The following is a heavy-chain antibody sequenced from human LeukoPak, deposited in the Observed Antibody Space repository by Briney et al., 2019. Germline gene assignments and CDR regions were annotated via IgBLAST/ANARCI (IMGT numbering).Heavy chain of an antibody. CDR3: ATVGLTMVRGVRYYYNGMDV. CDR1: GFTVSSNY. J-gene: IGHJ6*02. Sequence: GGSLRLSCAASGFTVSSNYMSWVRQAPGKGLEWVSVIYSGGSTHYAGSVKGRITISRDNSKNTLYLQMNSLRAEDTAVYYCATVGLTMVRGVRYYYNGMDVWGQGTTVTVSS. V-gene: IGHV3-66*01. CDR2: IYSGGST. D-gene: IGHD3-10*01.